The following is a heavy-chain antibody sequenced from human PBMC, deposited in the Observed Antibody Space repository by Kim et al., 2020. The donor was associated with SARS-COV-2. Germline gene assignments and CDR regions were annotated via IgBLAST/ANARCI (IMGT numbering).Heavy chain of an antibody. Sequence: SETLSLTCTVSGYSISSGYYWGWIRQPPGKGLEWIGSIYHSGSTYYNPSLKSRVTISVDTSKNQFSLKLSSVTAADTAVYYCARDPCSGGSCYVVDYWG. CDR1: GYSISSGYY. J-gene: IGHJ4*01. V-gene: IGHV4-38-2*02. CDR2: IYHSGST. D-gene: IGHD2-15*01. CDR3: ARDPCSGGSCYVVDY.